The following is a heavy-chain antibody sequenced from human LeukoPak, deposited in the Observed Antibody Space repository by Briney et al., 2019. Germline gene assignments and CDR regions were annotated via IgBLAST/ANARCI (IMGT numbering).Heavy chain of an antibody. CDR2: ISSSGSTI. D-gene: IGHD3-3*01. CDR1: GFNFSSYW. J-gene: IGHJ6*03. V-gene: IGHV3-48*04. CDR3: ARVRSGYYYYYMDV. Sequence: GGSLRLSCAASGFNFSSYWMSWVRQAPGKGLEWVSYISSSGSTIYYADPVKGRFTISRDNAKNSLYLQMNSLRAEDTAVYYCARVRSGYYYYYMDVWGKGTTVTISS.